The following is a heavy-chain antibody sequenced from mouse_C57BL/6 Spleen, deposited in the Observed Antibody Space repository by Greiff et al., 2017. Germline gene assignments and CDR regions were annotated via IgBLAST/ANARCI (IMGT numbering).Heavy chain of an antibody. V-gene: IGHV1-15*01. CDR1: GYTFTDYE. D-gene: IGHD1-1*01. CDR2: IDPETGGT. J-gene: IGHJ2*01. CDR3: TRDYGSSSFDY. Sequence: VQLKESGAELVRPGASVTLSCKASGYTFTDYEMHWVKQTPVHGLEWIGAIDPETGGTAYNQKFKGKAILTADKSSSTAYMELRSLTSEDSAVYYCTRDYGSSSFDYWGQGTTLTVSS.